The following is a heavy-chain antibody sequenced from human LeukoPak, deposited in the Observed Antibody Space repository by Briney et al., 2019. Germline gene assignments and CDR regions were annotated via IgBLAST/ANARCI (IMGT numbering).Heavy chain of an antibody. CDR3: AKQPRVPGIAAAGYFDY. Sequence: GGSLRLSCAASGFTFSSYSMNWVRQAPGKGLEWVSSISSSSSYIYYADSVKGRFTISRDNAKNSLYLQMNSLRAEDTAVYYCAKQPRVPGIAAAGYFDYWGQGTLVTVSS. CDR2: ISSSSSYI. D-gene: IGHD6-13*01. J-gene: IGHJ4*02. CDR1: GFTFSSYS. V-gene: IGHV3-21*04.